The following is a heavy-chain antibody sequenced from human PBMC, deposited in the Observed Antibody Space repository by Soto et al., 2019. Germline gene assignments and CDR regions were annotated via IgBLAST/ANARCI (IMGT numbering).Heavy chain of an antibody. CDR3: ARQAIFGVIIIAFDI. J-gene: IGHJ3*02. CDR2: IDPSDSYT. CDR1: GYSFPTYW. V-gene: IGHV5-10-1*01. D-gene: IGHD3-3*01. Sequence: ESLKISCKGSGYSFPTYWLAWVRQTPGRGLEWMGRIDPSDSYTNYSPSFQGHVTISADKSISTAYLQWSSLKASDTAMYYCARQAIFGVIIIAFDIWGQGTMVTVSS.